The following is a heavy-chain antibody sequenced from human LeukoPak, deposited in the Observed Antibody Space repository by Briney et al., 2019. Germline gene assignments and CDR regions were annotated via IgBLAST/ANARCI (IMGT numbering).Heavy chain of an antibody. V-gene: IGHV3-64*01. CDR3: ARGGLLWFGELSGY. Sequence: PGGSLRLSCAASGFTFSSYAMHWFRQAPGKGLEYVSVISSNGGSTYYANSVKGGFTISRDNSKNTLYLQMGSLRAEDMAVYYCARGGLLWFGELSGYWGQGTLVTVSS. CDR2: ISSNGGST. CDR1: GFTFSSYA. D-gene: IGHD3-10*01. J-gene: IGHJ4*02.